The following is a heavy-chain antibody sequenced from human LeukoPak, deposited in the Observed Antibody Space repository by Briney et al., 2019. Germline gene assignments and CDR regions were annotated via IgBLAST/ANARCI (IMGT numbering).Heavy chain of an antibody. Sequence: GGSLRLSCAASGFTFDTYSMNWVRQAPGKGLQWLSYINAASDATFYADSVKGRLTISRDNAKNSLFLEMNSLRAEDTAVYYCARLYDVLTGYHYYFDYWGRGALVTVSS. CDR2: INAASDAT. CDR1: GFTFDTYS. J-gene: IGHJ4*02. V-gene: IGHV3-48*04. D-gene: IGHD3-9*01. CDR3: ARLYDVLTGYHYYFDY.